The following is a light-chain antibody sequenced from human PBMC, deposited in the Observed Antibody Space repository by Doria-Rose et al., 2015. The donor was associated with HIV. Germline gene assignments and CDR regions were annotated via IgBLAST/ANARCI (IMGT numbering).Light chain of an antibody. Sequence: TQSPDSLAVSLGERATINCKSSQSVLTRSNHKNYLAWYQQKAGQPPNLLIYWASTRESGVPDRFSGSGSGTDFTITISSLQAEDVAVYYCQQYFTTNRTVDPGTKVEI. V-gene: IGKV4-1*01. CDR3: QQYFTTNRT. CDR2: WAS. J-gene: IGKJ1*01. CDR1: QSVLTRSNHKNY.